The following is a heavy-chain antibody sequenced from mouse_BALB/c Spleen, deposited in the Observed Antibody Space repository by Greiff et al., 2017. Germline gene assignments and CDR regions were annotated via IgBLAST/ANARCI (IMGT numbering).Heavy chain of an antibody. CDR2: INPSSGYT. Sequence: VPLQQSGAELARPGASVKMSCKASGYTFTSYTMHWVNQRPGQGLEWIGYINPSSGYTNYNQKFKDKATLTADKSSSTAYMQLSSLTSEDSAVYYCAREVRRGNFDYWGQGTTRTVSA. V-gene: IGHV1-4*01. CDR1: GYTFTSYT. D-gene: IGHD2-14*01. J-gene: IGHJ2*01. CDR3: AREVRRGNFDY.